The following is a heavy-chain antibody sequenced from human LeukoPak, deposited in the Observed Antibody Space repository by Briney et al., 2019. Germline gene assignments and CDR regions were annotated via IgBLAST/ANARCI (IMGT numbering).Heavy chain of an antibody. CDR2: IYPGDSDT. D-gene: IGHD1-26*01. V-gene: IGHV5-51*01. Sequence: GESLKISCKGSGHSFTSYWIGWVRQMPGKGLEWMGIIYPGDSDTRYSPSFQGQVTISADKSISTAYLQWSSLKASDTAMYYCARHVSWELRAFDIWGQGTMVTVSS. CDR1: GHSFTSYW. J-gene: IGHJ3*02. CDR3: ARHVSWELRAFDI.